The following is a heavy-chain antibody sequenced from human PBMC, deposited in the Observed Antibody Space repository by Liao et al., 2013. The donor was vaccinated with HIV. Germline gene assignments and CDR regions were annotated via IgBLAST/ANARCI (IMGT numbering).Heavy chain of an antibody. V-gene: IGHV4-61*02. CDR2: IYTSGST. D-gene: IGHD2-15*01. CDR3: ARSMLLRPNWFDP. Sequence: QVQLQQWGPGLVKPSQTLSLTCTVSGGSISSGSYYWSWIRQPAGKGLEWIGRIYTSGSTNYNPSLKSRVTISVDTSKNQFSLKVSSVTAADTAVYYCARSMLLRPNWFDPWGQGTLVTVSS. J-gene: IGHJ5*02. CDR1: GGSISSGSYY.